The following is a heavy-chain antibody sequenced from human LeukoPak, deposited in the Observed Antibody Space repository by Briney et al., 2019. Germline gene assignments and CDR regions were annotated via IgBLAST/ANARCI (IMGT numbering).Heavy chain of an antibody. CDR3: ARDQKESWGVTDFDY. CDR1: GDSVSSNSAA. D-gene: IGHD3-10*01. Sequence: SQTLSLTCAISGDSVSSNSAAWNWIRQSPSRGLEWLGRTYYRSKWYNDYAVSVKSRITINPDTSKNQFSLQLNSETPGDTAVYYCARDQKESWGVTDFDYWGQGTLVTVSS. V-gene: IGHV6-1*01. CDR2: TYYRSKWYN. J-gene: IGHJ4*02.